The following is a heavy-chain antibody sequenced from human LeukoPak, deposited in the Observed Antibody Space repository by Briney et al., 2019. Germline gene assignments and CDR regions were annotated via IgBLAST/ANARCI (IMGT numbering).Heavy chain of an antibody. Sequence: GGSLRLSCAASGFTFDDYAMQWVRQAPGKGLEWVAVISYDGSNEYYADSVKGRFTISRDNSKNTLYVQMNSLRADDTAVYYCARALTTGGRNAVDVWGQGTTVTVSS. V-gene: IGHV3-30-3*01. CDR2: ISYDGSNE. J-gene: IGHJ6*02. D-gene: IGHD4-17*01. CDR1: GFTFDDYA. CDR3: ARALTTGGRNAVDV.